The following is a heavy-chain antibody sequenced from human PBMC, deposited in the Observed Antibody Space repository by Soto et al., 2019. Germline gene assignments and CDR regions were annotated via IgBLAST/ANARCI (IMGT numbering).Heavy chain of an antibody. J-gene: IGHJ4*02. CDR1: GGSISRGAYF. CDR2: IPYTGAT. Sequence: SETLSLTCSVSGGSISRGAYFWTWIRQFPGKGLEWIAYIPYTGATYYNPSLKSRVTILADTSKNQFSLKLNSVTSADTAVYYCARGGPVSVSPAWQLLGYFDYWGQGTLVTVSS. CDR3: ARGGPVSVSPAWQLLGYFDY. D-gene: IGHD2-15*01. V-gene: IGHV4-31*03.